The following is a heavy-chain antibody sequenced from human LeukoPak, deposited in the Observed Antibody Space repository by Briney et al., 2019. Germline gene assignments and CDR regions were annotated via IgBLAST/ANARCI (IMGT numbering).Heavy chain of an antibody. CDR1: GFTVSSNY. Sequence: SGGSLRLSCAASGFTVSSNYMSWVRQAPGKGLEWVSGIYTGGDTYYADSVKDRFTISRDNSKNTLYLQMNSLGAEDTAVYYCTKGLWAGVSAARDWGQGTLVTVSS. D-gene: IGHD3-10*01. CDR2: IYTGGDT. CDR3: TKGLWAGVSAARD. J-gene: IGHJ4*02. V-gene: IGHV3-66*01.